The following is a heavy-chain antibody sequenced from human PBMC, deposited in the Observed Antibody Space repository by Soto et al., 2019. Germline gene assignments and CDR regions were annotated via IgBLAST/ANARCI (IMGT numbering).Heavy chain of an antibody. V-gene: IGHV1-46*01. Sequence: QVQLVQSGAEVKKPGASVKVSCKASGYTFTSYYMHWVRQAPGQGLEWMGIINPGGGSTSYAQKFQGRVTMTRDTSTSTVYMELSSLRSEDTAVYYCARDDYVWGSYRSEHTPSDYWGQGTLVTVSS. CDR1: GYTFTSYY. J-gene: IGHJ4*02. CDR3: ARDDYVWGSYRSEHTPSDY. D-gene: IGHD3-16*02. CDR2: INPGGGST.